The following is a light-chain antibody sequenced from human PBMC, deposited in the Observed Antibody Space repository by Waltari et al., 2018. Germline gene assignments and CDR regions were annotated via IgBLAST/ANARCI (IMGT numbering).Light chain of an antibody. V-gene: IGKV1-5*03. CDR2: KAS. Sequence: DIQMTQSPSTLSASVGDRVTIPCRASQSISSWLAWYQQKPGKAPKLLIYKASSLESGVPSRFSGSGSGTEFTLTISSLQPEDFATYYCQQSYSTPRTFGQGTKVEIK. J-gene: IGKJ1*01. CDR1: QSISSW. CDR3: QQSYSTPRT.